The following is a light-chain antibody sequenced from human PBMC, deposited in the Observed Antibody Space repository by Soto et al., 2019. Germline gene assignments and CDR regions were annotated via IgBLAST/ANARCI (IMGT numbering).Light chain of an antibody. Sequence: ETVLTQSPATLSVSPGARVTLSCRASQSVISHLAWYQQKPGQAPRLLIYDASTRATGIPDRFSGGGSGTEFTLTISSLQSEDFVVYYCQQYNSWPPITFGQGTRLEIK. CDR2: DAS. J-gene: IGKJ5*01. V-gene: IGKV3-15*01. CDR3: QQYNSWPPIT. CDR1: QSVISH.